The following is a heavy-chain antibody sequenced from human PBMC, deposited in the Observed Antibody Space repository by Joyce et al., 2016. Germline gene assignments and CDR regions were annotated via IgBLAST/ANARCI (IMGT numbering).Heavy chain of an antibody. Sequence: QITLEESGPTLVKPTQTLTLTCTFSGFSLTTAGVGVGWIRQSPAKGLEWLTHIYWNDDGRYNPSLKSRLTITKDTSKNQVLLTMTDMDPVDTGTYYCAHRNIAVAGTFDYWGQGALVIVSS. CDR1: GFSLTTAGVG. J-gene: IGHJ4*02. CDR2: IYWNDDG. V-gene: IGHV2-5*01. CDR3: AHRNIAVAGTFDY. D-gene: IGHD6-19*01.